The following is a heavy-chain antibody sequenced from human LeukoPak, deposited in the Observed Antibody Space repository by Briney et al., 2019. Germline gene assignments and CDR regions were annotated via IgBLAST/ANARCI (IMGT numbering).Heavy chain of an antibody. CDR1: GGSMNSYY. CDR3: AKWGFTNGWDNWFGP. J-gene: IGHJ5*02. CDR2: IYYSGST. Sequence: PSETLSLTCTASGGSMNSYYWSWIRQPPGKGLEWMPYIYYSGSTNYNPSLKSRVTISVDTSKNQFSLKLSSVTAADTAVYYCAKWGFTNGWDNWFGPWGQGALVTVSS. D-gene: IGHD6-19*01. V-gene: IGHV4-59*01.